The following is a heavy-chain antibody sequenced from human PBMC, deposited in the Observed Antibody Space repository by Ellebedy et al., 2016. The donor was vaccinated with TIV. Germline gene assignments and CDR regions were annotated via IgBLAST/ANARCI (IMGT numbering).Heavy chain of an antibody. CDR3: ARDPYTNTGQWYFDL. D-gene: IGHD2-2*02. CDR2: VNIDGTTT. Sequence: GESLKISCTASGFTFSDYWMHWVRQAPGKGLVWVARVNIDGTTTTYVDAVEVRFTMHRDNAKNTLYLQLNSLRAEDTAVYYCARDPYTNTGQWYFDLWGRGTLVTVSS. V-gene: IGHV3-74*01. J-gene: IGHJ2*01. CDR1: GFTFSDYW.